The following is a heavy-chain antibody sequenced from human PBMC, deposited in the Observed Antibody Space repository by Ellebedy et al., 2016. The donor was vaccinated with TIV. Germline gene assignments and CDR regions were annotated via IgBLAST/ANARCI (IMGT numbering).Heavy chain of an antibody. CDR1: GFRFNTYW. CDR3: ARSGSASWYFDL. V-gene: IGHV3-7*03. J-gene: IGHJ2*01. Sequence: PGGSLRLSCETSGFRFNTYWMSWVRQAPGKGLEWVANIKQDGSEKYYVGPVEGRFIISRDNANNSLSLRINHPRAEDTAVYYCARSGSASWYFDLWGRGTLVTVSS. CDR2: IKQDGSEK. D-gene: IGHD1-1*01.